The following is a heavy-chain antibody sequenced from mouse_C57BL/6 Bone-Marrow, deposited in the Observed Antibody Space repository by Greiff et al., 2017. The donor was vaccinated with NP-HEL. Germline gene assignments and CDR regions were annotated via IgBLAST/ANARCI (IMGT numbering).Heavy chain of an antibody. J-gene: IGHJ3*01. V-gene: IGHV1-64*01. CDR2: IHPNSGST. CDR3: AREERRVRSFAY. CDR1: GYTFTSYW. Sequence: QVQLQQPGAELVKPGASVKLSCKASGYTFTSYWMHWVKQRPGQGLEWIGMIHPNSGSTNYNEKFKSKATLTVDKSSSTAYMQLSSLTSEDSAVYYGAREERRVRSFAYWGQGTLVTVSA.